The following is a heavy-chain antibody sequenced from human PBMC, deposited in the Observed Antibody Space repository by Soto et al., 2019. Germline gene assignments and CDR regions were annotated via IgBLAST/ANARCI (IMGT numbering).Heavy chain of an antibody. CDR3: TTDLPYESSGFAFDI. CDR1: GFTFSNAW. Sequence: GGSLRLSCAASGFTFSNAWMSWVRQAPGKGLEWVGRIKSKTDGGTTDYAAPVKGRFTISRDDSKNTLYLQMNSLKTEDTAVYYCTTDLPYESSGFAFDIWGQGTMVTVSS. CDR2: IKSKTDGGTT. V-gene: IGHV3-15*01. D-gene: IGHD6-19*01. J-gene: IGHJ3*02.